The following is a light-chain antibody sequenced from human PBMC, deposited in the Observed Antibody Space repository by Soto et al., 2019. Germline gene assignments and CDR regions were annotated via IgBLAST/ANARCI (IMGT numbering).Light chain of an antibody. Sequence: DIVMTQPPLSSPVTLGQPVSISCRSSQSLVHKDGNTYLTWLQQRPGRPSRLLIYKICNRYFGVLDRFSGSWAGTHFTLRISRVAADDVGVYYCLQTTSFPYIFGQGTKLEI. V-gene: IGKV2-24*01. J-gene: IGKJ2*01. CDR3: LQTTSFPYI. CDR1: QSLVHKDGNTY. CDR2: KIC.